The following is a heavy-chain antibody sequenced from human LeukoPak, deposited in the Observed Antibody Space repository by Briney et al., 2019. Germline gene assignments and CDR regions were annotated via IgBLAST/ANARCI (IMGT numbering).Heavy chain of an antibody. Sequence: GESLRIFSKGSGYNFTSYWIGWVCPMPGKGLEWMGIIYPGDSDTRYNPSFHGQVTILAVKSISTHYLQWSSLKASANAMYYYASRRYGYDFDYWGQGTLVTVSS. V-gene: IGHV5-51*01. CDR1: GYNFTSYW. D-gene: IGHD5-12*01. J-gene: IGHJ4*02. CDR2: IYPGDSDT. CDR3: ASRRYGYDFDY.